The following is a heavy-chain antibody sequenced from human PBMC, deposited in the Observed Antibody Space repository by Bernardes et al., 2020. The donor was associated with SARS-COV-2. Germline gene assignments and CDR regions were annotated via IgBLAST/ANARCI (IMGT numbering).Heavy chain of an antibody. D-gene: IGHD3-10*01. CDR3: AKPKLWFGEFES. Sequence: GGSLRLSCAASGFTFNNYAMSWVRQAPGKGLEWVSGIHVSGRSTYYSDSVKGRFTISRDNSEKTVHLQMNSLRDEDTAIYYCAKPKLWFGEFESWGQGILVTVSS. V-gene: IGHV3-23*01. J-gene: IGHJ4*02. CDR2: IHVSGRST. CDR1: GFTFNNYA.